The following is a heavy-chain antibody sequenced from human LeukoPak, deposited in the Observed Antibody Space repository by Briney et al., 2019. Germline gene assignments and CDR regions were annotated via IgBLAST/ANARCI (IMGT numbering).Heavy chain of an antibody. CDR2: IYYSGST. Sequence: SETLSLTCTVSGGSISSGGYYWSWIRQHPGKGLEWIGYIYYSGSTYYNPSLKSRVTISVDTSKNQFSLKLSSVTAADTAVYYCARDRGTMIEYYFDYWGQGTLVTVSS. CDR3: ARDRGTMIEYYFDY. CDR1: GGSISSGGYY. V-gene: IGHV4-31*03. J-gene: IGHJ4*02. D-gene: IGHD3-22*01.